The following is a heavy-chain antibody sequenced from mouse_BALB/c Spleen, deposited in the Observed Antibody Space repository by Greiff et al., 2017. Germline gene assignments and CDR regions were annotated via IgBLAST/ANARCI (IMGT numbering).Heavy chain of an antibody. CDR3: ARGGHGGFAY. D-gene: IGHD6-1*01. CDR1: GYTFSSYW. Sequence: QVQLQQSGAALMKPGASVKISCKAPGYTFSSYWFEWVKQRPGHGLEWIGEIVTGSGSTNYNEKCKGKATFTADTSSNTAYMLRRSLTSEDSAVYYCARGGHGGFAYWGQGTLVTVSA. CDR2: IVTGSGST. V-gene: IGHV1-9*01. J-gene: IGHJ3*01.